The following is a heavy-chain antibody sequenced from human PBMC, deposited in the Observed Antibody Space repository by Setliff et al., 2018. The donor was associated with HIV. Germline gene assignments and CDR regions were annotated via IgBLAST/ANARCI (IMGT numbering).Heavy chain of an antibody. Sequence: VKLSCKTSGYTFTNYALNWVRQAPGQGLEWMGWINTNTGNPTYAQGFTGRFVFSLDTSVSTAYLQISSLKAEDSAIYYCARVSDTGVDPQTHRDYWGQGTPVTVSS. J-gene: IGHJ4*02. CDR3: ARVSDTGVDPQTHRDY. D-gene: IGHD2-21*01. CDR2: INTNTGNP. CDR1: GYTFTNYA. V-gene: IGHV7-4-1*02.